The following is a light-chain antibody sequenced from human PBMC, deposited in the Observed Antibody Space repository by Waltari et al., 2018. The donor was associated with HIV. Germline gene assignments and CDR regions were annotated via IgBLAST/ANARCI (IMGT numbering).Light chain of an antibody. J-gene: IGLJ3*02. CDR2: HPD. V-gene: IGLV8-61*01. CDR3: LLYMASGRV. CDR1: SGSVPHASY. Sequence: QTVVTQEPWFSVSPGGTIPLTCGSSSGSVPHASYPSWYQQTTGQPPRTLIYHPDTRSSGVPDRFSASIVGNKAALTITGAQSEDESDYYCLLYMASGRVFGGGTRLTVL.